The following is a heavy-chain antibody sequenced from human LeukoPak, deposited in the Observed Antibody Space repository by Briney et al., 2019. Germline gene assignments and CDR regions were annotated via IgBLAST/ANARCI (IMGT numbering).Heavy chain of an antibody. CDR2: IYYSGST. D-gene: IGHD3-16*02. CDR1: GGSISSSSYY. J-gene: IGHJ4*02. CDR3: ARLRHTRGVWGSYRYIWSFDY. V-gene: IGHV4-39*07. Sequence: PSETLSLTCTVSGGSISSSSYYWGWIRQPPGKGLEWIGTIYYSGSTYYNPSLKSRVTISVDTSKNQFSLKLSSVTAADTAVYYCARLRHTRGVWGSYRYIWSFDYWGQGTLVTVSS.